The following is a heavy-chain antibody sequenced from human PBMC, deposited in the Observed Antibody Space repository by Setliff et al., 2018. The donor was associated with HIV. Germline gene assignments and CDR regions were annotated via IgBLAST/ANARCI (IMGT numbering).Heavy chain of an antibody. CDR2: IYDSVSP. J-gene: IGHJ3*02. CDR1: GGSTSNEY. Sequence: PSETLSLPCTVSGGSTSNEYWRWIRQHPGKGLEWLGYIYDSVSPKYNPSLKSRVTISIDTSKSQISLKLTSVTAADTAMYHCAKVYYFDSSGYYQRGDVFDIWGQGTMVTVSS. V-gene: IGHV4-59*01. CDR3: AKVYYFDSSGYYQRGDVFDI. D-gene: IGHD3-22*01.